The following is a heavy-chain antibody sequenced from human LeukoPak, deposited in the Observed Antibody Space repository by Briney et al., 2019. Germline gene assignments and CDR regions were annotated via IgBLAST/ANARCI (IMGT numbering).Heavy chain of an antibody. CDR2: IIPIFGTA. CDR1: GVTFTIYA. D-gene: IGHD4-11*01. V-gene: IGHV1-69*05. CDR3: ARATETHYMDV. J-gene: IGHJ6*03. Sequence: GASVKVSCKASGVTFTIYAISWVRQAPGQGLEWMGGIIPIFGTANYAQKFQGRVTITTDESTSTAYMELSSLRSEDTDVYYCARATETHYMDVWGKGTTVTVYS.